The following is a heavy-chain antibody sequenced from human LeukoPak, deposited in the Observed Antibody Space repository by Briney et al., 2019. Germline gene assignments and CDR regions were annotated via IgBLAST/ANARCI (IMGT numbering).Heavy chain of an antibody. Sequence: GGSLRLPCAASGFTFSSYGMHWVRQAPGKGLEWVAFIRYDGSNKYYADSVKGRFTISRDNSKSTLYLQMNSLRAEDTAVYYCAKDYGSGSYFDYWGQGTLVTVSS. CDR1: GFTFSSYG. J-gene: IGHJ4*02. V-gene: IGHV3-30*02. D-gene: IGHD3-10*01. CDR3: AKDYGSGSYFDY. CDR2: IRYDGSNK.